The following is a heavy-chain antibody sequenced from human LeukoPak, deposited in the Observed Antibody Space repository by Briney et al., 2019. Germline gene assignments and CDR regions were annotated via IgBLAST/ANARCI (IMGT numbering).Heavy chain of an antibody. CDR1: GYSFNTYW. V-gene: IGHV5-51*01. D-gene: IGHD2-2*01. J-gene: IGHJ4*02. CDR2: IYPGDSDT. CDR3: ARRQGCSSTSCPPDY. Sequence: GESLKISCRGSGYSFNTYWIGWVRQMRGKGLEWMGIIYPGDSDTRYSPSLQGQVTMSADKSSNTAYLQWSSLKASDTAMYYCARRQGCSSTSCPPDYWGQGTLVTVSS.